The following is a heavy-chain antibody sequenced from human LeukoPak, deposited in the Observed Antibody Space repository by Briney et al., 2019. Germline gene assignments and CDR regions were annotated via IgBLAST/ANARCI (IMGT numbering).Heavy chain of an antibody. CDR2: IYYSGST. CDR1: VGSISRYY. CDR3: ARVSGYDWESFYDY. V-gene: IGHV4-59*01. J-gene: IGHJ4*02. Sequence: SETLSLTCTVTVGSISRYYWSWIRQPPGKGLEWIGYIYYSGSTNYNPSLKSRVTISVDTSKNQFSLKLSSVTAADTAVYYCARVSGYDWESFYDYWGQGTLVTVAS. D-gene: IGHD5-12*01.